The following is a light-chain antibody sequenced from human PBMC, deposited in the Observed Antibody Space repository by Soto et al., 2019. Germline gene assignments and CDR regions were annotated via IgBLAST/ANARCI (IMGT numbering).Light chain of an antibody. J-gene: IGKJ2*01. CDR2: DAS. V-gene: IGKV3-11*01. Sequence: EIVLTQSPATLSLSPGERATLSCRASQSVSSYLAWYQQKPGQAPRLLIYDASNRATGIQARFSGSGSGTGFTLTISSLEPEDFAVYYCQQRSNWPRTFGQGTKLEIK. CDR3: QQRSNWPRT. CDR1: QSVSSY.